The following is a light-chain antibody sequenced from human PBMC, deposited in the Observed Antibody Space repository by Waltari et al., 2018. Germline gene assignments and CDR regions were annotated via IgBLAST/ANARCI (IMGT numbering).Light chain of an antibody. CDR3: QHYVSLPVT. CDR2: AAS. J-gene: IGKJ1*01. CDR1: QSVRGT. V-gene: IGKV3-20*01. Sequence: EIVLTQSPGTLSSSPGERATLPCRASQSVRGTLAWYQQKPGQPPRLLIYAASTRATGIPDRFSGSGSGTDFSLTISRLEPEDFAVYYCQHYVSLPVTYGQGTKVEIK.